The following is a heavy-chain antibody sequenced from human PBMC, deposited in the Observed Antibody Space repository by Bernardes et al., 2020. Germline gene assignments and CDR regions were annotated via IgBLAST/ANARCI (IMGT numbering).Heavy chain of an antibody. V-gene: IGHV3-23*01. D-gene: IGHD6-13*01. CDR2: ISGHGGST. J-gene: IGHJ4*02. CDR1: GFTFSSFA. Sequence: GGSLRLSCAASGFTFSSFAMSWVRQAPGKGLEWVSTISGHGGSTSYTDSVKGRFTSSRDNSQGTLYLQMNSLRAEDTAVYYCARRSGYFSTWLAPFDYWGQGTLVTVSS. CDR3: ARRSGYFSTWLAPFDY.